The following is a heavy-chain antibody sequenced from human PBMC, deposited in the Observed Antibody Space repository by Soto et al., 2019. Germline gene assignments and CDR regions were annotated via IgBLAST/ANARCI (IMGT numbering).Heavy chain of an antibody. J-gene: IGHJ6*02. V-gene: IGHV4-34*01. CDR2: VNHSGST. D-gene: IGHD3-10*01. CDR1: GGSFSGYY. Sequence: SETLSLTCAVYGGSFSGYYWSWIRQPPGKGLEWIGEVNHSGSTNYNPSLKSRVTISVDTSKNQFSLKLSSVTAADTAVYYCARARLGYYYYGMDVWGQGTTVTV. CDR3: ARARLGYYYYGMDV.